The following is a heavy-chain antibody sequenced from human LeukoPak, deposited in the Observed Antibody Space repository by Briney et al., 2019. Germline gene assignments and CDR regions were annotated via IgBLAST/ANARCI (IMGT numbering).Heavy chain of an antibody. CDR2: IKQDGSEK. CDR3: ARDRESFDY. J-gene: IGHJ4*02. CDR1: GFTFSSYW. D-gene: IGHD3-10*01. V-gene: IGHV3-7*03. Sequence: GGSLRLSCEASGFTFSSYWMSWVRQAPGKGLEWVANIKQDGSEKYYVDSVKGRFTISRDNAKNSLYLQMNSLRAEDTAVYYCARDRESFDYWGQGTLVTVSS.